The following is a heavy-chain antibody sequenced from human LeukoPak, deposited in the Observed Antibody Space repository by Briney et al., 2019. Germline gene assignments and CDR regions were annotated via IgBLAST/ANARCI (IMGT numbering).Heavy chain of an antibody. CDR3: AKGIYSSGWSYFDY. J-gene: IGHJ4*01. Sequence: GGSLRLSCAASGFGVSSDLMSWVRQAPGKGLEWVSTLSGSGITTYYADSVKGRFTISRDNSKNTLYLQMNSLRAEDTAVYYCAKGIYSSGWSYFDYWGHGTLVTVSS. V-gene: IGHV3-23*01. CDR1: GFGVSSDL. CDR2: LSGSGITT. D-gene: IGHD6-19*01.